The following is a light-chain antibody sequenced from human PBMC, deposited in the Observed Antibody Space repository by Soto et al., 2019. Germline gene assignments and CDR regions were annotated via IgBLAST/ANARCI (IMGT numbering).Light chain of an antibody. Sequence: QSVLTQPASVSRSLGQSITISCTGTRTDIGGYNYVSWYQQYPGKAPKLVICEVTSRPSGISDRFSGSKSGNTASLTISGLQAEDEADYFCTSYTNSKAYILFGGGTKLTVL. CDR3: TSYTNSKAYIL. CDR1: RTDIGGYNY. V-gene: IGLV2-14*01. J-gene: IGLJ2*01. CDR2: EVT.